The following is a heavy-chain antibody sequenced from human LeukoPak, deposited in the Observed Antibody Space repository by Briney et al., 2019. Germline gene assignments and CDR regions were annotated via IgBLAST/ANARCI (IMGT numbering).Heavy chain of an antibody. CDR3: AKGGVAVAGPVDF. J-gene: IGHJ4*02. V-gene: IGHV3-23*01. CDR1: GITFSSYA. D-gene: IGHD6-19*01. CDR2: ISGSGGST. Sequence: PGGSLRLSCAASGITFSSYAMYWVRQAPGKGLEWVSAISGSGGSTYYADSVKGRFTISRDNSRNTMNLQMNSLRAEDTAVYHCAKGGVAVAGPVDFWGQGTLVTVSS.